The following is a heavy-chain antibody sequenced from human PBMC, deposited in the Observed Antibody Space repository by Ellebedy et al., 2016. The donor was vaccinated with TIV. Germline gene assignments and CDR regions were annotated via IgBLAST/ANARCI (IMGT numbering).Heavy chain of an antibody. V-gene: IGHV3-7*01. CDR3: SRDQWLGRAYYFDS. CDR1: GFTFSNYW. CDR2: IKQDGSEK. J-gene: IGHJ4*02. D-gene: IGHD6-19*01. Sequence: GESLKISCATSGFTFSNYWMTWVCQAPGKGLEWVANIKQDGSEKYYVDSVKGRLAISRDNAKSSLYLQMNSLTDEDTAVYYCSRDQWLGRAYYFDSWGQGTLVTVSS.